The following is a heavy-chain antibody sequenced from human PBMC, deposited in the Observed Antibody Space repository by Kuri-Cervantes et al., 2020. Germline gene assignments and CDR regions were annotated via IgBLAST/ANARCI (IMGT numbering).Heavy chain of an antibody. J-gene: IGHJ4*02. Sequence: GGSLRLSCAASGFTFSSYAMSWVRQAPGKGLEWVSAISGSGGSTYYADSVEGRFTISRDNSKNTLYLQMNSLRAEDTAVYYCAKAGYYYDSSGYYYYWGQGTLVTVSS. D-gene: IGHD3-22*01. CDR1: GFTFSSYA. V-gene: IGHV3-23*01. CDR2: ISGSGGST. CDR3: AKAGYYYDSSGYYYY.